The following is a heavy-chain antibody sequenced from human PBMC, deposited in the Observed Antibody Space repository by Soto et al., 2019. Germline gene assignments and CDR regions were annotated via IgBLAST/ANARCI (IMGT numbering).Heavy chain of an antibody. V-gene: IGHV4-59*08. CDR1: GGSLSGYY. CDR3: TRLGGFYQALDS. J-gene: IGHJ4*02. Sequence: SETLSLTCSISGGSLSGYYWTWTRQPPGKGLEWICYIYYAGTTTYNPSLKNRVTIFLDTPKNHFSLKMDSVTAADTAVYYCTRLGGFYQALDSWGQGVLVTVSS. CDR2: IYYAGTT. D-gene: IGHD3-22*01.